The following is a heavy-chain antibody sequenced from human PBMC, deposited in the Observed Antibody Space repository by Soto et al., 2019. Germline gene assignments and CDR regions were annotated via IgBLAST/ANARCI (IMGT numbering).Heavy chain of an antibody. D-gene: IGHD6-19*01. J-gene: IGHJ4*02. CDR2: IWYDGSNK. CDR1: GFTFSSYG. CDR3: ARDQQWLVRFYFDF. Sequence: QVQLVESGGGVVQPVNSLRLSCAASGFTFSSYGMHWVRQAPGKGLEWVAVIWYDGSNKYYADSVKGRFTISRDNSKNTLYLQMNSLRAEDTAVYYCARDQQWLVRFYFDFWGQGTLVTVSS. V-gene: IGHV3-33*01.